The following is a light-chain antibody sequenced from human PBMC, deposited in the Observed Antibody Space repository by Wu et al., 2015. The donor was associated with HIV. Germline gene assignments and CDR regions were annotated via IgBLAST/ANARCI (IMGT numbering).Light chain of an antibody. CDR3: QHYDNSPQVT. CDR2: GAS. Sequence: EIVLTQSPGTLSLSPGERATLSCRASQSVSRNLAWYQQKPGQAPRLLIYGASSRATGIPDRFSGTGSGTDFTLTISRLEPEDFTVYYCQHYDNSPQVTFGGGTKVEIK. J-gene: IGKJ4*01. V-gene: IGKV3-20*01. CDR1: QSVSRN.